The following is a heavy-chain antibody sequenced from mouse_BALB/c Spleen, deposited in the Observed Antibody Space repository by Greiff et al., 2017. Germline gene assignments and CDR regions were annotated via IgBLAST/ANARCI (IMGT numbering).Heavy chain of an antibody. CDR3: TRSGDGYYAWFAY. V-gene: IGHV1S81*02. J-gene: IGHJ3*01. CDR2: INPSNGGT. D-gene: IGHD2-3*01. Sequence: VKLMESGAELVKPGASVKLSCKASGYTFTSYYMYWVKQRPGQGLEWIGEINPSNGGTNFNEKFKSKATLTVDKSSSTAYMQLSSLTSEDSAVYYCTRSGDGYYAWFAYWGQGTLVTVSA. CDR1: GYTFTSYY.